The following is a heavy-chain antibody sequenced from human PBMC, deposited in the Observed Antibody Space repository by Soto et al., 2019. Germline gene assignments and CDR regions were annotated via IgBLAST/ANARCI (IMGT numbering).Heavy chain of an antibody. J-gene: IGHJ6*01. V-gene: IGHV3-48*03. CDR2: ISNNGITT. D-gene: IGHD4-17*01. Sequence: GGSLRLSCAASGFTCSSFQMNWVRQAPGKGLEWVSYISNNGITTYYADSVKGRFTISRDNAKNSLYLQMNSLRAEDTAVYYCATTLTDQNATDVWGHATTVTV. CDR1: GFTCSSFQ. CDR3: ATTLTDQNATDV.